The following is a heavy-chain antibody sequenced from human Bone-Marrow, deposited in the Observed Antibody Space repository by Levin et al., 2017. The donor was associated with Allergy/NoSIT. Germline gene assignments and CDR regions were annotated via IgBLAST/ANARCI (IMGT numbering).Heavy chain of an antibody. CDR2: TYFRSRWYN. J-gene: IGHJ4*02. V-gene: IGHV6-1*01. D-gene: IGHD6-13*01. CDR3: SRGADTSWYRAFDS. CDR1: GDSVSSTSAA. Sequence: SQTLSLTCAISGDSVSSTSAAWRWIRLSPSRGLEWLGRTYFRSRWYNEYAESVRSRISINPDTSKNQFSLHLDSVTPEDTAVYYCSRGADTSWYRAFDSWGQGTLVTVSS.